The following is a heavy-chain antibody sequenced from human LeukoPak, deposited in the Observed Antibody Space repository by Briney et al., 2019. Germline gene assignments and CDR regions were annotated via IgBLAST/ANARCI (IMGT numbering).Heavy chain of an antibody. D-gene: IGHD3-16*01. V-gene: IGHV3-23*01. CDR3: AKAPRFGDHATEYYYYYMHV. Sequence: SGGSLRLSCAASGFTFSDYGMSWVRQAPGKGLEWVSTISDGGSITYYADSVKGRFTISRDNSKNTLYLQMNSLRVEDTAVYYCAKAPRFGDHATEYYYYYMHVWGKGTTVTVSS. CDR1: GFTFSDYG. J-gene: IGHJ6*03. CDR2: ISDGGSIT.